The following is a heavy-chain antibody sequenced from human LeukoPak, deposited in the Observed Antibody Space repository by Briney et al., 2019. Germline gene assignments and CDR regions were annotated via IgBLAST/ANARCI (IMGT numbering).Heavy chain of an antibody. CDR3: ARHEAWPVWYFDL. V-gene: IGHV4-39*01. Sequence: RASETLSLTCTVSGGSIRSSYYYWGWIRQPPGKGLEWIGSIYYSGSTYYNPSLKSRVTISVDTSKNQFSLKLSSVTAADTAVYYCARHEAWPVWYFDLWGRGTLVTVSS. D-gene: IGHD5-24*01. CDR1: GGSIRSSYYY. CDR2: IYYSGST. J-gene: IGHJ2*01.